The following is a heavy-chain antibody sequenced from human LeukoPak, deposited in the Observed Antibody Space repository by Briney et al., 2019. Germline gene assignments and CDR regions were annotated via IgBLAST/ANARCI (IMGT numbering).Heavy chain of an antibody. CDR3: ARDAYSSSPIAGGWFDP. V-gene: IGHV3-30-3*01. CDR1: GFTFSSYA. Sequence: PGGSLRLSCAASGFTFSSYAMHWVRQAPGKGLEWVAVISYDGSNKYYADSVKGRFTISRDNSKNTLYLQMNSLRAEDTAVYYCARDAYSSSPIAGGWFDPWGQGTLVTVSS. CDR2: ISYDGSNK. J-gene: IGHJ5*02. D-gene: IGHD6-13*01.